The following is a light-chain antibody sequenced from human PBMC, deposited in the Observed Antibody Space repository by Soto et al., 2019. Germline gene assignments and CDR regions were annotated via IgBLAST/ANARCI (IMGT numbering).Light chain of an antibody. CDR3: QQRSNWPLT. CDR2: DAS. CDR1: QDVSNY. J-gene: IGKJ3*01. V-gene: IGKV3-11*01. Sequence: EIVLTQSQVTLSLWPVERAALXVRASQDVSNYLAWYQQKPGQAPRLLIYDASNRATGIPARFSGSGSGTDFTLTISSLEPEDYAVYYCQQRSNWPLTVGPGTKVDIK.